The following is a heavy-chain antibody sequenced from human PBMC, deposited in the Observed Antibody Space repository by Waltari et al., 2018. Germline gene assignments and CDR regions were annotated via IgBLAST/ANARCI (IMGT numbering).Heavy chain of an antibody. CDR1: GGSISSSSYY. D-gene: IGHD6-13*01. V-gene: IGHV4-39*01. Sequence: QLQLQESGPGLVKPSETLSLTCTVSGGSISSSSYYWGWLRQPPGRGLEWIGSIYYSGNTYYNPSLKSRVTISVDTSNNQFSLKVTSVTAADTALYYCARLQSYTSKWYFGYWGQGSLVTVSS. CDR2: IYYSGNT. CDR3: ARLQSYTSKWYFGY. J-gene: IGHJ4*02.